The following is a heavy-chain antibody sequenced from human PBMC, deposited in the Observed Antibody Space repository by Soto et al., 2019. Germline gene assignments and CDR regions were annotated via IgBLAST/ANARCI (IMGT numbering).Heavy chain of an antibody. V-gene: IGHV1-69*01. J-gene: IGHJ6*02. CDR2: IIPISDTT. D-gene: IGHD2-2*01. Sequence: QVQLVQSGAEVKKPGSSVKVSCKASGGTFSSYAISWVRQAPGQGLEWMGGIIPISDTTNHAQKFQGRVTITADESTSTAYMELSSLRSEDTAVYYCARSQGSSTSLEIYYYYYCGMDVWGQGTTVTVSS. CDR1: GGTFSSYA. CDR3: ARSQGSSTSLEIYYYYYCGMDV.